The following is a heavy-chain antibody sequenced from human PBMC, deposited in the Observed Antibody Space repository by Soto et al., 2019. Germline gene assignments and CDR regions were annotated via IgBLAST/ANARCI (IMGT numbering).Heavy chain of an antibody. J-gene: IGHJ6*02. CDR3: ASSNIAAAPYGMDV. CDR1: GFTFSSYA. Sequence: HGGSLGLSCAASGFTFSSYAMHWFRQEPGKGLEWVAVISYDGSNKYYADSVKGRFTISRDNSKNTLYLQMNSLRAEDTAVYYCASSNIAAAPYGMDVWGQATTVTVSS. CDR2: ISYDGSNK. D-gene: IGHD6-13*01. V-gene: IGHV3-30-3*02.